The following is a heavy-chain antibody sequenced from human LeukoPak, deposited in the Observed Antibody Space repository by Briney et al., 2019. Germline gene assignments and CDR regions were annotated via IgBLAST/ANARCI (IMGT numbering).Heavy chain of an antibody. CDR3: ARDLLVPPWYFDL. D-gene: IGHD2-15*01. CDR2: INSDGSST. CDR1: GFTFNSYW. Sequence: PGGSLRLSCAASGFTFNSYWMHWVRQVPGRGLVWVSRINSDGSSTNYADSVKGRFTISRDNAKNTLYLQMNSLGAEDTAVYYCARDLLVPPWYFDLWGRGTLVTVSS. V-gene: IGHV3-74*01. J-gene: IGHJ2*01.